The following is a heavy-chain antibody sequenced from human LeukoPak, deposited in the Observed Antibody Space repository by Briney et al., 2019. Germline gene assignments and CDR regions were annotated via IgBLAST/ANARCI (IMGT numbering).Heavy chain of an antibody. CDR1: GFSFSGYW. Sequence: GGSLRLSCAASGFSFSGYWVHWVRQVPGKGLVWVSQINSDGSSTSYADSVKGRFTISRDNAKNTLYLQMNSLRAEDTAVYYCASMNSGSYNRWDNWFDPWGQGTLVTVSS. CDR2: INSDGSST. J-gene: IGHJ5*02. D-gene: IGHD1-26*01. CDR3: ASMNSGSYNRWDNWFDP. V-gene: IGHV3-74*01.